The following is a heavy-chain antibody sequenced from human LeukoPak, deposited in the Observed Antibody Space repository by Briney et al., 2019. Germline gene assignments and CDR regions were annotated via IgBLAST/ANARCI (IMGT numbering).Heavy chain of an antibody. CDR1: GYTFTGYY. CDR2: INPNSGGT. CDR3: ARAPTYKYCSSTSCYIPEDY. D-gene: IGHD2-2*02. Sequence: ASVKVSCKASGYTFTGYYMHWVRQAPGQGLEWMGWINPNSGGTNYAQKLQGRVTMTTDTSTSTAYMELRSLRSDDTAVYYCARAPTYKYCSSTSCYIPEDYWGQGTLVTVSS. V-gene: IGHV1-2*02. J-gene: IGHJ4*02.